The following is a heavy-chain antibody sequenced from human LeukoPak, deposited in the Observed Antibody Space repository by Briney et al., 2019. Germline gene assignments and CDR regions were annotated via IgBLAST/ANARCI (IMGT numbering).Heavy chain of an antibody. V-gene: IGHV1-24*01. Sequence: ASVKVSCKVSGYTLTELSMHWVRQAPGKGLEWMGGLDPEDGETIYAQKFQGRVTMTEDTSTDTAYMELSSLRSEDTAVYYCATGALKAVAGRGGYYYYGMDVWGQGTTVTVSS. CDR2: LDPEDGET. D-gene: IGHD6-19*01. J-gene: IGHJ6*02. CDR3: ATGALKAVAGRGGYYYYGMDV. CDR1: GYTLTELS.